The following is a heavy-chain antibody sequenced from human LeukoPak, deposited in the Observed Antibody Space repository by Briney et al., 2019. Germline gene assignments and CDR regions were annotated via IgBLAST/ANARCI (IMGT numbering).Heavy chain of an antibody. D-gene: IGHD3-22*01. Sequence: SETLSLTCSVSGGFNTHYYWTWIRQPPGKELEWIGYIYHSGSTKYNPSLKSRVTISVDTSKNHFSLKLSSVTAADTAVYYCAREKIALQYFYYGMDVWGQGTTVTVSS. J-gene: IGHJ6*02. CDR3: AREKIALQYFYYGMDV. CDR1: GGFNTHYY. V-gene: IGHV4-59*01. CDR2: IYHSGST.